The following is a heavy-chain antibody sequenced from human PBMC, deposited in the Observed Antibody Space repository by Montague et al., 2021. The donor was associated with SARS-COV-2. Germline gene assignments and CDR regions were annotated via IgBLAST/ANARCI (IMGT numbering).Heavy chain of an antibody. CDR3: ARAVIYGGYAFAYFDF. J-gene: IGHJ4*02. CDR1: GDSISYFY. D-gene: IGHD5-12*01. Sequence: SETLSLTCTVSGDSISYFYWSWIRQPAGKGLEWIGRVSASGSTNYNPSLNSRVTMSVDTSKKQFSLKLNSVTAEDTAVYYCARAVIYGGYAFAYFDFWGQGVLVTVSS. CDR2: VSASGST. V-gene: IGHV4-4*07.